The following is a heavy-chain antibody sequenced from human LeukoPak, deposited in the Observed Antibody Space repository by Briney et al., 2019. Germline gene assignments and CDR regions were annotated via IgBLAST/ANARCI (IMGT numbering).Heavy chain of an antibody. CDR3: AKLPTGYPNWFDP. J-gene: IGHJ5*02. D-gene: IGHD3-9*01. Sequence: PGGSLRLSCAASGFTFSNSVMGWVRQAPGKVLEWVSAIGGSGDSTYYADSATGRFTISRDNSKNTLYLQMNSLRAEDTALYYCAKLPTGYPNWFDPWGQGTLVTVSS. CDR2: IGGSGDST. CDR1: GFTFSNSV. V-gene: IGHV3-23*01.